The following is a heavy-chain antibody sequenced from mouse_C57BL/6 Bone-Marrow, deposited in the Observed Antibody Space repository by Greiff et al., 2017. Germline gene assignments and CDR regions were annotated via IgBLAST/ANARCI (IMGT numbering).Heavy chain of an antibody. CDR3: ARRDSNGFAY. CDR1: GYTFTNYW. Sequence: LQESGAELVRPGTSVKMSCKASGYTFTNYWIGWAKQRPGHGLEWIGDIYPGGGYTNYNEKFKGKATLTADKSSSTAYMQFSSLTSEDSAIYYCARRDSNGFAYWGQGTLVTVSA. CDR2: IYPGGGYT. J-gene: IGHJ3*01. V-gene: IGHV1-63*01. D-gene: IGHD2-5*01.